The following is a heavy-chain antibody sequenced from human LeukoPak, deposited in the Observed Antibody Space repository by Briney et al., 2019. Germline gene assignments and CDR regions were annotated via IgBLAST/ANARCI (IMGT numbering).Heavy chain of an antibody. J-gene: IGHJ4*02. CDR3: AKSGCGNPTCYVNF. CDR1: GFIFSAYG. D-gene: IGHD2-2*01. CDR2: IWYDGSSK. V-gene: IGHV3-30*02. Sequence: GGSLRLSCAASGFIFSAYGMHWVRQAPGKGLEWLAVIWYDGSSKYYADFVKGRFTISRDNSKNTLYLQMNSLRPEDTAVYYCAKSGCGNPTCYVNFWGQGTLVTVSS.